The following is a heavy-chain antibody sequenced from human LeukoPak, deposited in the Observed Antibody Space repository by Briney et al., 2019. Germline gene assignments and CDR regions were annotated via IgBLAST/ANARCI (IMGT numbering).Heavy chain of an antibody. CDR1: GGSISSYY. J-gene: IGHJ5*02. Sequence: PSETLSLTCTVSGGSISSYYWSWIRQPPGKGLEWIGYIYYSGSTNYNPSLKSRVTISVDTSKNQFSLKLSSVTAADTAVYYCARLLGPYGINWFDPWGQGTLVTVSS. CDR2: IYYSGST. CDR3: ARLLGPYGINWFDP. V-gene: IGHV4-59*08. D-gene: IGHD4-17*01.